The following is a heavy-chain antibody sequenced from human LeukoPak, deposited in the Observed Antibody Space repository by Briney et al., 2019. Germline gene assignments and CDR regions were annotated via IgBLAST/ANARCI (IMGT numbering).Heavy chain of an antibody. CDR1: GYTFTGYY. CDR3: ARGPKYRPGYYYYYMDV. Sequence: ASVKVSCKASGYTFTGYYIHWVRQATRQGLEWMGWMNPNSGNTGYAQKFQGRVTITRNTSMSTAYMELSSLRSEDTAVYYCARGPKYRPGYYYYYMDVWGKGTTVTVSS. D-gene: IGHD3-10*01. V-gene: IGHV1-8*03. CDR2: MNPNSGNT. J-gene: IGHJ6*03.